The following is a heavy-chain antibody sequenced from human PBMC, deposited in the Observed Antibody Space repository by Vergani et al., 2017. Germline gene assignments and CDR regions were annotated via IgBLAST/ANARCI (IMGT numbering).Heavy chain of an antibody. CDR1: GGSVSSGGFY. V-gene: IGHV4-31*03. CDR3: GRVSSGYYSGWFDP. Sequence: QVQLQESGPGLVKPSQTLSLTCTVSGGSVSSGGFYWSWIRQHPGKGLEWIAYIYYSGITHYNPSRKSRVTISVDTSKNQFSLKLSSVTAADTAVYYCGRVSSGYYSGWFDPWGQGTLVTVSS. CDR2: IYYSGIT. J-gene: IGHJ5*02. D-gene: IGHD3-22*01.